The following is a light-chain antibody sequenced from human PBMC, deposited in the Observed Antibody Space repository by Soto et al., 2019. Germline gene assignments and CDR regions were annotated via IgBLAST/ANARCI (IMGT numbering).Light chain of an antibody. CDR3: QQYHNWPVT. Sequence: EIVMTQSPATLSVSPGERVTLSCRASQSVSTRLAWYQHKPGQSSRLLISGATTGATGIPPRFSASGSGTDFTLTVNSLQSEDIAVYYCQQYHNWPVTFGGGTKVDIK. V-gene: IGKV3-15*01. CDR1: QSVSTR. CDR2: GAT. J-gene: IGKJ4*01.